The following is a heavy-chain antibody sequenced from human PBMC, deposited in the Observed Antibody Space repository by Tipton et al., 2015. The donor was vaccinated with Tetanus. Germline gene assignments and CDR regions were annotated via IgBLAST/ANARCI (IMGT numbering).Heavy chain of an antibody. V-gene: IGHV3-33*01. CDR1: GFRLGDRT. CDR3: ARDTVRQQVGGAQWYYLGMDV. J-gene: IGHJ6*02. Sequence: QVQLVQSGGGVVQPGGSLTLSCVTSGFRLGDRTMHWVRQAPGKGLEWVAVTWYDESLTYYKDYLKGRFTISRDNSNHMVSLQMNSLRAEDSAMYYCARDTVRQQVGGAQWYYLGMDVWGQGTTVTVSS. D-gene: IGHD6-13*01. CDR2: TWYDESLT.